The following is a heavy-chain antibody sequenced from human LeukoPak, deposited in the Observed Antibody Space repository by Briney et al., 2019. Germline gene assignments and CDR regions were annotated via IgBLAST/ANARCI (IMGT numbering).Heavy chain of an antibody. D-gene: IGHD3-3*01. CDR1: GYTFTSYY. J-gene: IGHJ6*02. V-gene: IGHV1-46*01. CDR3: ARGYYDFWSGYYRAQVYYYYGMDV. Sequence: ASVKVSCKASGYTFTSYYMHWVRQAPGQGLEWMGIINPSGGSTSYAQKFQGRVTMTRDTSTSTVYMELSSPRSEDTAVYYCARGYYDFWSGYYRAQVYYYYGMDVWGQGTTVTVSS. CDR2: INPSGGST.